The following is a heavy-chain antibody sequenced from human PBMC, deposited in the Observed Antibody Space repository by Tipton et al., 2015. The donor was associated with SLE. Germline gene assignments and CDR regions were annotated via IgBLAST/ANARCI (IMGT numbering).Heavy chain of an antibody. CDR3: AKDRLYCGNSPFDY. D-gene: IGHD4-23*01. CDR2: IWYDGGNK. Sequence: QVQLVQSGGGVVQPGRSLRLSCAASGFTFSSYGMHWVRQAPGKGLEWVAVIWYDGGNKYYADSVKGRFTTSRDNSKNTLSLQMNSLRAEDTAVYYCAKDRLYCGNSPFDYWGQGTLVTVSS. CDR1: GFTFSSYG. V-gene: IGHV3-33*06. J-gene: IGHJ4*02.